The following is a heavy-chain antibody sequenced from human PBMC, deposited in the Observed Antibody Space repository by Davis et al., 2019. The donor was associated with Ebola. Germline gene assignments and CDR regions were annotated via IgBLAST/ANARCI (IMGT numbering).Heavy chain of an antibody. CDR2: INPNDGRT. Sequence: ASVKVSCKASGYTFTNYYMHWVRQAPGQGLEWMGMINPNDGRTIYAQNFQGRVTITADISTSTAYMDLSSLRSEDTALYYCTTPGGQDSGYDVFDIWGQGTMVTVSS. J-gene: IGHJ3*02. V-gene: IGHV1-46*03. D-gene: IGHD5-12*01. CDR1: GYTFTNYY. CDR3: TTPGGQDSGYDVFDI.